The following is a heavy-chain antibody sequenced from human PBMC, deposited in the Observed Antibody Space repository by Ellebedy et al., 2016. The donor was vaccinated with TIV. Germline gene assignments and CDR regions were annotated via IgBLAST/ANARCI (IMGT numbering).Heavy chain of an antibody. Sequence: SETLSLXCAVYGGPFSGYYWSWIRQPPGKGLEWIGEINHSGSTNYNPSLKSRVTISVDTSKNQFSLKLSSVTAADTAVYYCAGGRGYGMDVWGQGTTVTVSS. J-gene: IGHJ6*02. CDR2: INHSGST. V-gene: IGHV4-34*01. CDR1: GGPFSGYY. D-gene: IGHD3-10*01. CDR3: AGGRGYGMDV.